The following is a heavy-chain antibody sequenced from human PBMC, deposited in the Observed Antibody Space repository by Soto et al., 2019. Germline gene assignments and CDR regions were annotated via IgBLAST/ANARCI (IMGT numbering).Heavy chain of an antibody. J-gene: IGHJ5*02. CDR3: ARDSYSRTSGGGNWFDP. CDR1: GYTFTDFY. Sequence: QVQLVQSGAEVKKPGASVKVSCKASGYTFTDFYMHWVRQAPGQGLEWMGWFNPNSGGTNYAQKFQGRVTMTRDTSISTAYMALGRLRSDDTAVYYCARDSYSRTSGGGNWFDPWGQGTLVTVSS. CDR2: FNPNSGGT. D-gene: IGHD6-6*01. V-gene: IGHV1-2*02.